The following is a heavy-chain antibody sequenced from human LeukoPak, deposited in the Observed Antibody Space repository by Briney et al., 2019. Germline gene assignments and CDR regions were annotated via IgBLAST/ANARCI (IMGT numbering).Heavy chain of an antibody. CDR3: ARHYGSGSYSWFDP. V-gene: IGHV4-31*03. CDR1: GGSISSGGYY. D-gene: IGHD3-10*01. J-gene: IGHJ5*02. CDR2: IYYSGST. Sequence: PSQTLSLTCTVSGGSISSGGYYWSWTRQHPGKGLEWIGYIYYSGSTYYNPSLKSRVTISVDTSKNQFSLKLSSVTAADTAVYYCARHYGSGSYSWFDPWGQGTLVTVSS.